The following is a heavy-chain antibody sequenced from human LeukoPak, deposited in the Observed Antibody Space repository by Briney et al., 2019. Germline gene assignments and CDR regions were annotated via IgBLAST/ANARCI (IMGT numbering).Heavy chain of an antibody. CDR3: ASFGVWGSYKGGYPFDY. V-gene: IGHV4-4*02. D-gene: IGHD3-16*01. CDR2: INHSGST. J-gene: IGHJ4*02. Sequence: GSLRLSCAASGFTFSSYAMSWVRQPPGKGLEWIGEINHSGSTNCNPSLKSRVTISVDKSKNQFSLKLSSVTAADTAVYYCASFGVWGSYKGGYPFDYWGQGTLVTVSS. CDR1: GFTFSSYAM.